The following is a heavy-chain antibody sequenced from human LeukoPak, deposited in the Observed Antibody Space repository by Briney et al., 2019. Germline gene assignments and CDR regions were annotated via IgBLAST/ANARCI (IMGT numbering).Heavy chain of an antibody. CDR3: ARHGSITMVRGKRRYYYMDV. CDR1: GFTVSGNY. Sequence: GGSLRLSCAASGFTVSGNYMSWVRQAPGKGLEWVSVIYNGDGTYYADSVKGRFTISRDNSKNTLYLQMNSLRAEDTAVYYCARHGSITMVRGKRRYYYMDVWGKGTTVTISS. J-gene: IGHJ6*03. V-gene: IGHV3-53*01. D-gene: IGHD3-10*01. CDR2: IYNGDGT.